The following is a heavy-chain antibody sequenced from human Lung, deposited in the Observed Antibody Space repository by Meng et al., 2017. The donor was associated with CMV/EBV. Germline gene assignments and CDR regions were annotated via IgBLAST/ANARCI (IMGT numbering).Heavy chain of an antibody. V-gene: IGHV4-34*01. J-gene: IGHJ5*02. CDR1: GGSFSGYY. CDR3: ARERGAGSTQRGWFDP. D-gene: IGHD3-10*01. Sequence: QVQLQQWGAGLLKPSETLSLTCAVYGGSFSGYYWIWIRQPPGKGLEWIGEINHSGSTNYNPSLKSRVTISVDTSKNQFSLKLSSVTAADTAVYYCARERGAGSTQRGWFDPWGQGTLVTVSS. CDR2: INHSGST.